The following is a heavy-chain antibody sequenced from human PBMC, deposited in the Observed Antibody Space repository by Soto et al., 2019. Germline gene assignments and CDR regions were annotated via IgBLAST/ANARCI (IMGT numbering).Heavy chain of an antibody. J-gene: IGHJ6*02. Sequence: QVQVVESGGGVVQPGRSLRLSCAASGFTFSSYAMHWVRQAPGKGLEWVAVVSYDGSNQYYADSVKGRFTISRDNSKNTLYLQMSSLRAEDTALYYWAKDLGVQQWVYYALDDWGQGTAVTVSS. V-gene: IGHV3-30*18. CDR1: GFTFSSYA. CDR2: VSYDGSNQ. CDR3: AKDLGVQQWVYYALDD. D-gene: IGHD6-19*01.